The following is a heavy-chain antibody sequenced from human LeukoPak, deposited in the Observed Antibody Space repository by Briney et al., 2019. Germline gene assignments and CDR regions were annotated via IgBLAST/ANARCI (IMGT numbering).Heavy chain of an antibody. CDR3: AIGGNDYFDY. CDR2: IYTSGST. CDR1: GGSFSGYY. Sequence: PSETLSLTCAVYGGSFSGYYWSWIRQPAGKGLEWIGRIYTSGSTNYNPSLKSRVTMSVDTSKNQFSLKLSSVTAADTAVYYCAIGGNDYFDYWGQGTLVTVSS. J-gene: IGHJ4*02. D-gene: IGHD3-16*01. V-gene: IGHV4-59*10.